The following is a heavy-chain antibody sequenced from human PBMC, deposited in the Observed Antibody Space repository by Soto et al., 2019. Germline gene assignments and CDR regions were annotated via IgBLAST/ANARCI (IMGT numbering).Heavy chain of an antibody. CDR1: GGSISSSNW. Sequence: QVQLQESGPGLVKPSGTLSLTCAVSGGSISSSNWWSWVRQPPGKGLEWIGEIYHSGSTNYNPSRKRRVTSPVDNSKIQFSTKLRSVTAADTAVYYCARVSGSYFYGMDVWGQGTTVTVSS. V-gene: IGHV4-4*02. CDR3: ARVSGSYFYGMDV. J-gene: IGHJ6*02. CDR2: IYHSGST. D-gene: IGHD1-26*01.